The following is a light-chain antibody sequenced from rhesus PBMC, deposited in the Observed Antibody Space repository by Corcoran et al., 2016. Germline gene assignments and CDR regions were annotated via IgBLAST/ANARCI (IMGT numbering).Light chain of an antibody. CDR2: KAS. CDR1: ENVNNY. J-gene: IGKJ3*01. Sequence: DIQMTQSPSSLSASVGDRVTITCRASENVNNYLNWYQRKPGKAPKLLIYKASTLESGVPSRFSGSGSGTYYTFTISSLQPEDVATYYCQHGYGTPFTFGPGTKLDIK. CDR3: QHGYGTPFT. V-gene: IGKV1-74*01.